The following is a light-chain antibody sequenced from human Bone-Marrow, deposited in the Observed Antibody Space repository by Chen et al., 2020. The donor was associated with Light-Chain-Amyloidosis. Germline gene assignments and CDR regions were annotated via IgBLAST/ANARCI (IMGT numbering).Light chain of an antibody. V-gene: IGLV2-11*01. CDR1: SSDIGGYDY. J-gene: IGLJ3*02. Sequence: QSALTQPHSVSGPPGQSVTISGTGTSSDIGGYDYVSWYQQYPGTAPKLIIYDVNKRPSGVPDRFSASKSANTASLTISGLQADDEAEYHCCAYAGTYTWLFGGGTRLTVL. CDR3: CAYAGTYTWL. CDR2: DVN.